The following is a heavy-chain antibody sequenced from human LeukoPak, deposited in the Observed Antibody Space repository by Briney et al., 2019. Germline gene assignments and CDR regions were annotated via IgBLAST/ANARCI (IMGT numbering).Heavy chain of an antibody. CDR3: ARDHEVTGSYPYYYYYMDV. CDR2: INPNSGGT. CDR1: GYTFTHYA. Sequence: GASVKVSCKTSGYTFTHYAMNWVRQAPGQGLEWMGWINPNSGGTNYAQKFQGRVTMTRDTSISTAYMELSRLRSDDTAVYYCARDHEVTGSYPYYYYYMDVWGRGTTVTVSS. D-gene: IGHD3-10*01. J-gene: IGHJ6*03. V-gene: IGHV1-2*02.